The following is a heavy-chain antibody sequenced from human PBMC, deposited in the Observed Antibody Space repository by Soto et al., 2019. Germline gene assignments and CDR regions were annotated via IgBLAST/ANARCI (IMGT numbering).Heavy chain of an antibody. CDR3: ARDLVVVPAARGY. Sequence: ESGGGLVKPGGSLRLSCAASGFTFSSYSMNWVRQAPGKGLEWVSSISSSSSYIYYADSVKGRFTISRDNAKNSLYLQMNSLRAEDTAVYYCARDLVVVPAARGYWGQGTLVTVSS. J-gene: IGHJ4*02. D-gene: IGHD2-2*01. CDR2: ISSSSSYI. CDR1: GFTFSSYS. V-gene: IGHV3-21*01.